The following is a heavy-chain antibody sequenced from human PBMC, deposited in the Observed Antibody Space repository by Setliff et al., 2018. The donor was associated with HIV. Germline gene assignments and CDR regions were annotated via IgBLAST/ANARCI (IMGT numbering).Heavy chain of an antibody. D-gene: IGHD3-16*02. CDR1: GYTFTSYS. CDR3: ARDGAYVWGTYRYQGFDH. Sequence: ASVKVSCKASGYTFTSYSLHWVRQAPGQRLEWMGWISAGSGNTKYSQKFQGRVTITRDTSATTVYMELSRLRSEDTAVYYCARDGAYVWGTYRYQGFDHWGQGTLVTVSS. J-gene: IGHJ4*02. V-gene: IGHV1-3*01. CDR2: ISAGSGNT.